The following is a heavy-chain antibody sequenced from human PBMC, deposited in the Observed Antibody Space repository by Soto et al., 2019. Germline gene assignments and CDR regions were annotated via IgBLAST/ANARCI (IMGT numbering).Heavy chain of an antibody. CDR2: INSDGSST. V-gene: IGHV3-74*01. CDR3: TKDWQHDS. CDR1: GFTFSSYW. Sequence: GGSLRLSCAASGFTFSSYWMHWVRQAPGKGLVWVSRINSDGSSTRYADSVKGRFSVSRDNSRNTLSLQMNSLRAEDTAVYYCTKDWQHDSWGQGTLVTVSS. J-gene: IGHJ5*01. D-gene: IGHD6-13*01.